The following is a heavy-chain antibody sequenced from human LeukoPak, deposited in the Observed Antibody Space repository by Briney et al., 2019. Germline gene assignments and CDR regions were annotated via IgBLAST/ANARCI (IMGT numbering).Heavy chain of an antibody. CDR2: ISGSGGST. CDR1: GFTFSSYA. CDR3: AKGGGSGSYYSGPGAFDI. D-gene: IGHD3-10*01. Sequence: GGSLSLSCAASGFTFSSYAMSWVRQAPGKGLEWVSAISGSGGSTYYADSVKGRFTISRDNSKNTLYLQMNSLRAEDTAVYYCAKGGGSGSYYSGPGAFDIWGQGTMVTVSS. J-gene: IGHJ3*02. V-gene: IGHV3-23*01.